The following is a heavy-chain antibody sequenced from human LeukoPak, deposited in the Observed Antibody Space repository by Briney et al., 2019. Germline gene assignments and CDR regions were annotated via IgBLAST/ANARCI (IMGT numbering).Heavy chain of an antibody. CDR2: INHSGST. D-gene: IGHD3-10*01. CDR1: GGSFSGYY. J-gene: IGHJ4*02. CDR3: ASPGGYYYGSGSYYNLRFDY. Sequence: SETLSLTCAVYGGSFSGYYWSWIRQPPGKGLEWIGEINHSGSTNYNPSLKSRVTISVDTSKNQFSLKLSSVTAADTAVYYCASPGGYYYGSGSYYNLRFDYWGQGTLVTVSS. V-gene: IGHV4-34*01.